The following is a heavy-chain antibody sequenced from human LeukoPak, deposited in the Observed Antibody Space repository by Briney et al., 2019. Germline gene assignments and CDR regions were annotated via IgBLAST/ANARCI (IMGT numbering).Heavy chain of an antibody. J-gene: IGHJ4*02. Sequence: ASVKVSCKASGYTFTSYFMHWVRQAPGQGLEWMGRINPSSGSTSYAQKFQGRVTVTRDTSTSTVYMDLSSLRSEDTAVYYCARDRNANDYWGQGTLVTVSS. CDR2: INPSSGST. V-gene: IGHV1-46*01. CDR1: GYTFTSYF. D-gene: IGHD4-11*01. CDR3: ARDRNANDY.